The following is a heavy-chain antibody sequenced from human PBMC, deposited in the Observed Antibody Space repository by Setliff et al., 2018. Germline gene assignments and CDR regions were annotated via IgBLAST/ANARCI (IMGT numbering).Heavy chain of an antibody. CDR2: INPKTGDT. Sequence: ASVKVSCKASGYPFIGYFMHWVRQAPGQGLEWMGWINPKTGDTLYAPKFQGRVTMTRDRSSNTAYMDLSRLTSDDTAVYYCARVAYGLEYFQYWGRGTLVTVSS. D-gene: IGHD4-17*01. CDR3: ARVAYGLEYFQY. CDR1: GYPFIGYF. V-gene: IGHV1-2*02. J-gene: IGHJ1*01.